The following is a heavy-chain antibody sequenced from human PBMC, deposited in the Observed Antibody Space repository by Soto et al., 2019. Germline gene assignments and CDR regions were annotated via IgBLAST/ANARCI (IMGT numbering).Heavy chain of an antibody. CDR1: GFTFSDYY. V-gene: IGHV3-11*01. D-gene: IGHD5-12*01. J-gene: IGHJ4*02. Sequence: QVQLVESGGGLVKPGGSLRLSCAASGFTFSDYYMSWIRQAPGKGLEWVSYISSSGSNIYYADSVKGRFTISRDNAKISLYLQMNTLIAEDTAVYYCSIPVRWLRPYYFDYWGQGTLVTVSS. CDR3: SIPVRWLRPYYFDY. CDR2: ISSSGSNI.